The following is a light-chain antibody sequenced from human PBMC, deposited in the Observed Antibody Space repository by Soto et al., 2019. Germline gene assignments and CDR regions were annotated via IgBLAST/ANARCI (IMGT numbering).Light chain of an antibody. CDR1: SSNIGNNY. V-gene: IGLV1-51*01. Sequence: QSVLTQPPSVSAAPGQKVTISCSGISSNIGNNYVSWYRHLPGTAPKLLIYDNNKRPSGIPDRFSGSKSGTSATLGITGLQTGDEADYYCGTWDTSLSVGVFGGGTKLTVL. J-gene: IGLJ2*01. CDR2: DNN. CDR3: GTWDTSLSVGV.